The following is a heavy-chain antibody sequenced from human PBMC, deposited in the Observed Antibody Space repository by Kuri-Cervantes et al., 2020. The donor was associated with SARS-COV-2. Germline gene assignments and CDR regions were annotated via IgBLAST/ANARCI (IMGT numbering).Heavy chain of an antibody. CDR1: GFTFSSYA. Sequence: GESLKISCAASGFTFSSYAMSWVRQAPGKGLEWVSAISGSGGSTYYADSVKGRFTISRDNSKNTLCLQMNSLRAEDTAVYYCAPGGEGIVVVVAATLGPSYWGQGTLVTVSS. CDR2: ISGSGGST. CDR3: APGGEGIVVVVAATLGPSY. V-gene: IGHV3-23*01. D-gene: IGHD2-15*01. J-gene: IGHJ4*02.